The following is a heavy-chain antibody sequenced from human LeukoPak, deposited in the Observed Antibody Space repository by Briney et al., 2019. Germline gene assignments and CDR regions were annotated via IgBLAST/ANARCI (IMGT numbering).Heavy chain of an antibody. CDR2: IKSKGDGETT. V-gene: IGHV3-15*01. CDR3: ATDLGLTMIRGVIVH. J-gene: IGHJ4*02. Sequence: GGSLRLSCAASGFTFTNGWMNWVRQAPGKGLDLVGRIKSKGDGETTDYGAPVKGRFTMSRDDSKATLYLQMNFLQAEDTAVYYCATDLGLTMIRGVIVHWGQGALVIVSS. CDR1: GFTFTNGW. D-gene: IGHD3-10*01.